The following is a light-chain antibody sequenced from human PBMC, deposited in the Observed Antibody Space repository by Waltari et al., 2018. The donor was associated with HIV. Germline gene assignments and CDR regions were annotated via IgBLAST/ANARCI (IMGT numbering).Light chain of an antibody. Sequence: PGQSITISCPGTSSDVGSYNLVSWYQHHPGKAPKLMIYEVSKRPSGVSNRFSGSKSGNTASLTISGLQAEDEADYYCCSYAGSSTLVFGGGTKLTVL. J-gene: IGLJ2*01. V-gene: IGLV2-23*02. CDR2: EVS. CDR3: CSYAGSSTLV. CDR1: SSDVGSYNL.